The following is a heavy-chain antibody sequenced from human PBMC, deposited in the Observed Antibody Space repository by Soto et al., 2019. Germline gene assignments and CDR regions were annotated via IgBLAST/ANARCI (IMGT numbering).Heavy chain of an antibody. Sequence: EVQLLESGGGLVQYGGSLRLSCAASGFTFSSFAMNWVRQAPGKGLEWVSAIGGSGALTYYADFVKGRFSVSRDNSKNTLYLQMSSLREEDTAIYYCAKAQPFSSSDLWNGCSDCWGQGTLVTVSS. V-gene: IGHV3-23*01. CDR3: AKAQPFSSSDLWNGCSDC. D-gene: IGHD3-3*01. J-gene: IGHJ4*02. CDR2: IGGSGALT. CDR1: GFTFSSFA.